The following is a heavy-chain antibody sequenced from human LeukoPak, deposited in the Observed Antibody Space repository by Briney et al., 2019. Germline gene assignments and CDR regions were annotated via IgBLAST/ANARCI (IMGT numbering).Heavy chain of an antibody. J-gene: IGHJ5*02. V-gene: IGHV4-39*01. D-gene: IGHD3-22*01. Sequence: SETLSLTCTVSGVAISSSGDYWGWIRQPPGKGLEWIGSIYYSGNTYYNPSLKSRVTISVDTSKNQFSLRLSSVTAADTAVYYCASQITTIENWFDPWGQGTLVTVSS. CDR3: ASQITTIENWFDP. CDR2: IYYSGNT. CDR1: GVAISSSGDY.